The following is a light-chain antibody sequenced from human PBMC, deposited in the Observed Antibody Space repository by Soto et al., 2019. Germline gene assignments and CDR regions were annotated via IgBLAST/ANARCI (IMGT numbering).Light chain of an antibody. CDR1: QSINRW. CDR3: QQYDVHST. Sequence: DIQMTQSPSTLSASVGDRVTITCRASQSINRWVAWYQQKPGRAPKLLIYDTFSLDIGVPSRFSGSASGTEFTLTIRSLQPDDSATYYCQQYDVHSTFGQGTKVEIK. V-gene: IGKV1-5*01. J-gene: IGKJ1*01. CDR2: DTF.